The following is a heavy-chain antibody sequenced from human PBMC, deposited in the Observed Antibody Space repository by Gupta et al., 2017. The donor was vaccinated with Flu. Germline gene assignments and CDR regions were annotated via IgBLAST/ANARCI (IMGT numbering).Heavy chain of an antibody. CDR1: GFKFDDYT. CDR2: ITWDGSSI. D-gene: IGHD3-9*01. Sequence: EVRLVESGGVVVQPGGSLSLSCAASGFKFDDYTMHWVRQAPGKGLEWVSLITWDGSSIDYADSVKGRFTISRDNSKNSLYLQMSSLTTEDAALYYCVKEGAMATTLFWDHGGQGNLVNVAS. J-gene: IGHJ4*02. CDR3: VKEGAMATTLFWDH. V-gene: IGHV3-43*01.